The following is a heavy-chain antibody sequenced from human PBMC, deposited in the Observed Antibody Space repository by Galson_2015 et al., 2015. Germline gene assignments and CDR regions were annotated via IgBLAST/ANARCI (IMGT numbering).Heavy chain of an antibody. CDR3: AHSPVVATNFDY. CDR2: NYWDDDK. Sequence: PALVTPTQPLTLPCTFCGDSLRTSGVGVGWIRQPQEKALEWLTLNYWDDDKRYSPSLKSRLTITKDTSKTQVGLTMTNRDPVDTATYYCAHSPVVATNFDYWGQGTLVTVSS. J-gene: IGHJ4*02. D-gene: IGHD2-15*01. CDR1: GDSLRTSGVG. V-gene: IGHV2-5*02.